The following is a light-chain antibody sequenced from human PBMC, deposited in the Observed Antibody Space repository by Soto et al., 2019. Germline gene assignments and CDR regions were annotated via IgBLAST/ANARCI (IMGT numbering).Light chain of an antibody. CDR2: RDY. Sequence: SYELTQPLSVSVALGQTARITCAGNDIGRKDVHWYQQKTGQAPVLVIYRDYNRPSGIPERFSAFNPGNTATLTINRAKAGDEADYYCQVRDSNTAVFGGGTKLTVL. J-gene: IGLJ3*02. V-gene: IGLV3-9*01. CDR3: QVRDSNTAV. CDR1: DIGRKD.